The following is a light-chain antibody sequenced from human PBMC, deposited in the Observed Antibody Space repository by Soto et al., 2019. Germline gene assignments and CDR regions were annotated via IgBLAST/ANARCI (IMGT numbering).Light chain of an antibody. CDR2: RNN. J-gene: IGLJ3*02. Sequence: QSVLTQPTSASGTPEQRVTISCSGSSSNIGSNYVYWYQQLPGTAPKLLIYRNNQRPSGVPDRFSGSKSGTSASLAISGLRSEDEANYYCAAWDDSLSGVVFGGGTKLTVL. CDR3: AAWDDSLSGVV. CDR1: SSNIGSNY. V-gene: IGLV1-47*01.